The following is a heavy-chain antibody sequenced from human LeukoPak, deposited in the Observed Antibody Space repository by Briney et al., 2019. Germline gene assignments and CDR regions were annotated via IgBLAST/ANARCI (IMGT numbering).Heavy chain of an antibody. J-gene: IGHJ6*03. V-gene: IGHV4-34*01. D-gene: IGHD4-23*01. CDR2: INHSGST. CDR3: ARGLFAPLCGGNRRYYYYYYMDV. Sequence: SETLSLTCAVYGRSLSGYYWSWIRQPPGRGLEWIGEINHSGSTNYNPSLKSRVTISVDTSKNQFSLKLSSVTAADTAVYYCARGLFAPLCGGNRRYYYYYYMDVWGKGTTVTVSS. CDR1: GRSLSGYY.